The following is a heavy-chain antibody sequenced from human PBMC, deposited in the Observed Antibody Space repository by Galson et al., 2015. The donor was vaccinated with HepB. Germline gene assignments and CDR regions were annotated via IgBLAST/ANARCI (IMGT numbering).Heavy chain of an antibody. CDR2: ISYDGRNK. CDR1: GFSFNRYD. V-gene: IGHV3-30*04. CDR3: VRGKLIRGFVVAEDDC. J-gene: IGHJ4*02. D-gene: IGHD2-15*01. Sequence: SLRLSCAASGFSFNRYDMHWVRQAPDMGLEWVAGISYDGRNKYHADSVKGRITISRENSKNALYLQMINLRVEDTALYYCVRGKLIRGFVVAEDDCWGQGTLVTVSS.